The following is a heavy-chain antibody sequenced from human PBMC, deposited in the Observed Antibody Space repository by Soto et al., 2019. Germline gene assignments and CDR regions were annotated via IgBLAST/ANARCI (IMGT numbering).Heavy chain of an antibody. CDR2: IYYSGTT. V-gene: IGHV4-39*01. CDR1: SASISSSSYT. CDR3: ARLHGYCISSSCHGHYAMDV. J-gene: IGHJ6*02. Sequence: QLQLQESGPGLVKPSETLSLTCTVSSASISSSSYTWGWIRQPPGKGLEWIGSIYYSGTTYYNPSLNSRVTVSVDTSKNQFPLKVTSVTAEDTAVYYCARLHGYCISSSCHGHYAMDVWGQGTTVTVSS. D-gene: IGHD2-2*01.